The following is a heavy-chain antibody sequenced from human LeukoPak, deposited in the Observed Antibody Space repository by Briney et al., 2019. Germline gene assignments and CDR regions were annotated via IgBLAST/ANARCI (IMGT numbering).Heavy chain of an antibody. V-gene: IGHV4-30-2*01. CDR2: IYHSGST. CDR1: GGSISSGGYS. CDR3: AREVMSSGWPEGAFDI. Sequence: SQTLSLTCAVSGGSISSGGYSWSWIRQPPGKGLEWIGYIYHSGSTYYNPSLKSRVTISVDRSKNQFSLKLSSVTAADTAVYYCAREVMSSGWPEGAFDIWGQGTMVTVSS. D-gene: IGHD6-19*01. J-gene: IGHJ3*02.